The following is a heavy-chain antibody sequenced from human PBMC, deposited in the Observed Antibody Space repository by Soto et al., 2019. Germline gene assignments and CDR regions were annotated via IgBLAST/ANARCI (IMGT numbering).Heavy chain of an antibody. CDR1: GFTFSSDW. CDR2: IKQDGSEK. V-gene: IGHV3-7*05. Sequence: GGSLRLSCAASGFTFSSDWMSWVRQAPGKGLEWVANIKQDGSEKYYVDSVKGRFSISRDNAKNSLYLQMNSLRAEDTAVYYCAKVYYDFWCGYKDEYYFDYWGQGTLVTVSS. D-gene: IGHD3-3*01. CDR3: AKVYYDFWCGYKDEYYFDY. J-gene: IGHJ4*02.